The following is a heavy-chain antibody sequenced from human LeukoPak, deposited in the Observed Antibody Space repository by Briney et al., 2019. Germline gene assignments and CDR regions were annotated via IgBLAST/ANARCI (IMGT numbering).Heavy chain of an antibody. Sequence: SETLSLTCAVYGGSFSGYYWSWIRQPPGKGLEWIGEINHSGSTNYNPSLKSRVTISVDTSKNQFSLKLSSVTAADTAVYYRARRGYFGVVIIPDYFDYWGQGTLVTVSS. CDR3: ARRGYFGVVIIPDYFDY. CDR2: INHSGST. CDR1: GGSFSGYY. D-gene: IGHD3-3*01. V-gene: IGHV4-34*01. J-gene: IGHJ4*02.